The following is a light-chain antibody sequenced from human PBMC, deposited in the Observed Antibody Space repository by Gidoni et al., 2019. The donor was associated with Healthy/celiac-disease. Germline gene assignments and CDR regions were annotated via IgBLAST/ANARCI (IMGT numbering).Light chain of an antibody. CDR1: QGISNS. CDR3: QQYYSTPQLT. J-gene: IGKJ4*01. Sequence: DIQMTQSPSSLSASVGDRVTITCRASQGISNSLAWYQQKPGKAPKLLLYSASRLESGVPSRFSGSGSGTDYTLTIISLQPEDFATYYCQQYYSTPQLTFGGGTKVEIK. V-gene: IGKV1-NL1*01. CDR2: SAS.